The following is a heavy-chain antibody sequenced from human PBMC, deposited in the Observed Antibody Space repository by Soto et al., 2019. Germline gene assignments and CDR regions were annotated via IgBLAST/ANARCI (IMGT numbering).Heavy chain of an antibody. J-gene: IGHJ4*02. V-gene: IGHV3-74*01. CDR2: INNDGSST. Sequence: GGSLRLSCAASGFNFNIYWMNWVRQAPGKGLEWVSRINNDGSSTIYADSVKGRFTISRDNAKNTLYFQMNSLRVEDTAVYYCVRVVGAADRWGQGTLVTVSS. CDR3: VRVVGAADR. D-gene: IGHD2-15*01. CDR1: GFNFNIYW.